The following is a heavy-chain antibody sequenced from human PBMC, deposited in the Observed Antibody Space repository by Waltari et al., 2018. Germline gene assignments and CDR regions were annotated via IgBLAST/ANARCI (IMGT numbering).Heavy chain of an antibody. CDR1: GGSIGSGTYS. Sequence: QLQLQESGPGLVKPSETLSLTCTVSGGSIGSGTYSWGWIRQPPGKGLEYIAHIYDCGSTHYHPSLRSRAAISVDPSKNQFSLMLTSVTVADTAVYFCVRLLRGAAGFWGQGTLVTVSS. D-gene: IGHD6-13*01. V-gene: IGHV4-39*01. CDR3: VRLLRGAAGF. CDR2: IYDCGST. J-gene: IGHJ4*02.